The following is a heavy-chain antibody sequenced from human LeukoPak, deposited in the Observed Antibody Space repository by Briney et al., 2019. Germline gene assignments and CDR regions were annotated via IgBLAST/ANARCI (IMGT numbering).Heavy chain of an antibody. CDR1: GDSISTYS. D-gene: IGHD4-11*01. CDR3: ARESTVSASRCYCYCMDG. V-gene: IGHV4-4*07. CDR2: VYSTGST. Sequence: SATLSLTCTVSGDSISTYSWNWIRHPAGKGLEWLGRVYSTGSTRYHPSLRTRVTMSIDTSKNQLALKVGSVSAADTAVYYCARESTVSASRCYCYCMDGWVKGSNVT. J-gene: IGHJ6*03.